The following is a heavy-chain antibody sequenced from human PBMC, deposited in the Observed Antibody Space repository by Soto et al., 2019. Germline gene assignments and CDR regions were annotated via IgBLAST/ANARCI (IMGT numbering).Heavy chain of an antibody. V-gene: IGHV1-46*03. CDR2: INPSGGST. J-gene: IGHJ6*03. CDR3: ARRGWFGPYYYYYCMDV. Sequence: ASVTVSCKTSGYTFTSYYMHWVRQAPGQGLEWMGIINPSGGSTSYAQKFQGRVTMTRDTSTSTVYMELSSLRSEDTAVYYCARRGWFGPYYYYYCMDVWGKGTTVTVSS. CDR1: GYTFTSYY. D-gene: IGHD3-10*01.